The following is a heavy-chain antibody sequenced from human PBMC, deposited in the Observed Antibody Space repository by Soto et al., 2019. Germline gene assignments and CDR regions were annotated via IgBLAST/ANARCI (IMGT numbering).Heavy chain of an antibody. Sequence: GGSLRLSCAASGFTFSSYSMNWVRQAPGKGLEWVSSISSSSSYIYYADSVKGRFTISRDNAKNSLYLQMNSLRAEDTAVYYCARLSSGYGDYDHFDYWGQGTLVTVSS. CDR1: GFTFSSYS. V-gene: IGHV3-21*01. CDR2: ISSSSSYI. J-gene: IGHJ4*02. D-gene: IGHD4-17*01. CDR3: ARLSSGYGDYDHFDY.